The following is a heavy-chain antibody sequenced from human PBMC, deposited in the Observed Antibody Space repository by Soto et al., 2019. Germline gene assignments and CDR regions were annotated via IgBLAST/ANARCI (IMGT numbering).Heavy chain of an antibody. V-gene: IGHV4-30-4*01. J-gene: IGHJ4*02. Sequence: QVQLQESGPGLVKPSQTLSLTCTVSGGSISSGDYSWSWIRQSPGKGLELIGYIYYSGSTYYDPSLKSRLTISVDTSKNQFSLKLSSVTAADTAVYYCARGGDLRHIRGVIGVWGQGTLVTVSS. CDR3: ARGGDLRHIRGVIGV. CDR1: GGSISSGDYS. D-gene: IGHD3-10*01. CDR2: IYYSGST.